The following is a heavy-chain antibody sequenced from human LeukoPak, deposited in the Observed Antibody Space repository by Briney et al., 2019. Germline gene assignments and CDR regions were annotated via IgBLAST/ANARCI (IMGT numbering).Heavy chain of an antibody. CDR2: MNPNSGNT. V-gene: IGHV1-8*01. CDR1: GYTFTSYD. J-gene: IGHJ6*03. D-gene: IGHD2-2*01. CDR3: ARGGCSSTSCLYYYYYMDV. Sequence: GASVKVSCKASGYTFTSYDINWVRQATGQGLEWMGWMNPNSGNTGYAQKFQGRVTMTRNTSISTAYMELSSLRSEDTAVYYCARGGCSSTSCLYYYYYMDVWGKGTTVTASS.